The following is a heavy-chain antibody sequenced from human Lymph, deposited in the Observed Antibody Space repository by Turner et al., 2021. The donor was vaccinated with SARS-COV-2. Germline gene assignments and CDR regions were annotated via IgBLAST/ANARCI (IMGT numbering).Heavy chain of an antibody. CDR2: IWYDGSNK. CDR1: GFTVSSDG. J-gene: IGHJ6*02. CDR3: ARVKGYNGYDLRYYYGMDV. Sequence: QVQLVESGGGVVQPGRSMRLPCAASGFTVSSDGMHWVRQAPGKGLEWVAVIWYDGSNKYYAYSVKGRFTISRDNSKNTLYLQMNSLRAEDTAVYYCARVKGYNGYDLRYYYGMDVWGQGTTVTVSS. D-gene: IGHD5-12*01. V-gene: IGHV3-33*01.